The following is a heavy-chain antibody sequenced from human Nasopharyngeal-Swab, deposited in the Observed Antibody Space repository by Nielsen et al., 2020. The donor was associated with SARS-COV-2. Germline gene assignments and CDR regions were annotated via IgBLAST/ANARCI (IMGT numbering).Heavy chain of an antibody. J-gene: IGHJ4*02. CDR3: ARRETIVGSFDY. CDR1: GWSFIGSY. CDR2: INHSGST. Sequence: SETLSLTCPAYGWSFIGSYWSWLRQPPGKGLEWIGEINHSGSTNYNPSLKSRVTISVDTSKNQFSLKLNSVTAADTAVYYCARRETIVGSFDYWGQGTLVTVSS. D-gene: IGHD1-26*01. V-gene: IGHV4-34*01.